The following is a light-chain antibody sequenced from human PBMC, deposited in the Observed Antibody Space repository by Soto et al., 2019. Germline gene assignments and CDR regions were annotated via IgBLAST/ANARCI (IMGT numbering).Light chain of an antibody. V-gene: IGKV3-15*01. J-gene: IGKJ1*01. Sequence: EILMTQSPATLSVSPGERATLSCRASQSVSSNLAWYQQKPGQAPRLLIYGASTRATGIPARFSGSGSGTEFTLTISSLQSEDFAVFYCHQYGISPPTFGQGTKVDIK. CDR2: GAS. CDR1: QSVSSN. CDR3: HQYGISPPT.